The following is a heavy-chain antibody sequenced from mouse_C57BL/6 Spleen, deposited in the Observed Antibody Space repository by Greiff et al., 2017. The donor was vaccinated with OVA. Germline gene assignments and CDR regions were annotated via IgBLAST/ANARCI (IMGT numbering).Heavy chain of an antibody. D-gene: IGHD2-4*01. J-gene: IGHJ3*01. CDR3: TTGGLRRDWFAY. Sequence: QLQQSGAELVRPGASVKLSCTASGFNIKDDYMHWVKQRPEQGLEWIGWIDPENGDTEYASKFQGKATITADTSSNTAYLQLSSLTSEDTAVYYCTTGGLRRDWFAYWGQGTLVTVSA. V-gene: IGHV14-4*01. CDR1: GFNIKDDY. CDR2: IDPENGDT.